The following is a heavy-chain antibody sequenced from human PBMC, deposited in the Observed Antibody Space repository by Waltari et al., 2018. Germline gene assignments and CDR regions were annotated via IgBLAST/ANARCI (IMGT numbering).Heavy chain of an antibody. CDR3: ARRSTTGMKYYFDY. D-gene: IGHD5-12*01. CDR1: GGSISSSSYY. J-gene: IGHJ4*02. Sequence: QLQLQESGPGLVKPSETLSLTCTVSGGSISSSSYYWGWIRQPPGKGLEWSGSIYYSGSPCYNPALKSRGTISVDTSKNQFSLKLSSVTAADTALYYCARRSTTGMKYYFDYWGQGTRVTVSS. V-gene: IGHV4-39*01. CDR2: IYYSGSP.